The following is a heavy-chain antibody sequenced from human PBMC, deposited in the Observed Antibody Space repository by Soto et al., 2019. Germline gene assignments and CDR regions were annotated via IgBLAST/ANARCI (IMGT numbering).Heavy chain of an antibody. CDR1: GYTFTSYA. J-gene: IGHJ6*02. V-gene: IGHV1-3*01. CDR2: INAGNGNT. CDR3: AAAYCSSTSCPSYYYYGMDV. Sequence: ASVKVSYKASGYTFTSYAMHWVRQAPGQRLEWMGWINAGNGNTKYSQKFQGRVTITRDTSASTAYMELSSLRSEDTAVYYCAAAYCSSTSCPSYYYYGMDVWGQGTTVTVSS. D-gene: IGHD2-2*01.